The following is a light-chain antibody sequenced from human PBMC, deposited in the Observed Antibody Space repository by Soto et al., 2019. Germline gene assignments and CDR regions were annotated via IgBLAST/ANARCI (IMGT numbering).Light chain of an antibody. V-gene: IGKV1-5*03. CDR1: QSISNW. CDR2: TAS. Sequence: DIQMTQSPSTLSASVGDRVIINCRASQSISNWLAWYQQKPGKAPNLLIYTASSLKSGVPSRLSGSGSGTDLTLTIRSLQPDDFATYYCKQYDTYWTFGQGTKVDIK. J-gene: IGKJ1*01. CDR3: KQYDTYWT.